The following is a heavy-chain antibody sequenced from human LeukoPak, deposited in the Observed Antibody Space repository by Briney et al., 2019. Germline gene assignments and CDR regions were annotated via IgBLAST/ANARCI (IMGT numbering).Heavy chain of an antibody. J-gene: IGHJ4*02. V-gene: IGHV3-23*01. CDR1: GLTFSSYA. CDR3: ATLNTPFDY. Sequence: GGSLRLSCAASGLTFSSYAMSWVRQAPGKGLEWVSSISSSGGNTYYAGSVRGRFTISRDNSKNTLYLQMSSLRAEDTAVYFCATLNTPFDYWGQGILVTVSS. D-gene: IGHD2-15*01. CDR2: ISSSGGNT.